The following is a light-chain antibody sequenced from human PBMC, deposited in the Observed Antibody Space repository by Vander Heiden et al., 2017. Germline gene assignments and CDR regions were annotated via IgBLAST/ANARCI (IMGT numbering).Light chain of an antibody. CDR1: SPNVGSNY. V-gene: IGLV1-51*01. CDR2: DTN. J-gene: IGLJ2*01. CDR3: GTWDTSLRAVV. Sequence: QSVLTQSPPRSAAPGQKVIIPCSGSSPNVGSNYVSWYQQLPGTAPQLLVYDTNKRPSGIPDRISGSKSGTSATLGITGLQTGDEADYYCGTWDTSLRAVVFGGGTKLTVL.